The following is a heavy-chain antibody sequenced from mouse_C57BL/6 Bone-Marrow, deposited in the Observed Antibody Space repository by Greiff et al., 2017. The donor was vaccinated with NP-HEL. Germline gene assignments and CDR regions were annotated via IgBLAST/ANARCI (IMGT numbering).Heavy chain of an antibody. J-gene: IGHJ2*01. CDR1: GYTFTDYY. V-gene: IGHV1-19*01. D-gene: IGHD2-4*01. CDR2: INPYNGGT. Sequence: VQLQQSGPVLVKPGASVKMSCKASGYTFTDYYMNWVKQSHGKSLEWIGVINPYNGGTSYNQKFKGKATLTVDKSSSTAYMELNSLTSEDSAVDYCARNDYLFDYWGQGTTLTVSS. CDR3: ARNDYLFDY.